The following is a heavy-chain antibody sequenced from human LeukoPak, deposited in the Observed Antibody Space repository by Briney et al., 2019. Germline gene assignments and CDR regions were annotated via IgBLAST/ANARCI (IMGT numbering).Heavy chain of an antibody. J-gene: IGHJ4*02. CDR3: ARPYYDIWSAYVY. D-gene: IGHD3-3*01. CDR2: ISNGGGST. CDR1: GFTFSSYA. V-gene: IGHV3-64*01. Sequence: GGSLRLSCAASGFTFSSYAMHWVRQAPGKGLEYVSAISNGGGSTHYANSVKGRFTISRDNSKNTLYLQMGSLRAEDVAVYYCARPYYDIWSAYVYWGQGTLVTVSS.